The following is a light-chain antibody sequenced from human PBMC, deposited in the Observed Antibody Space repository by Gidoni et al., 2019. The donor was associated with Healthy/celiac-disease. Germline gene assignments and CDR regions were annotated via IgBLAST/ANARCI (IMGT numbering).Light chain of an antibody. J-gene: IGKJ2*01. CDR2: GAS. CDR3: QQYNNWPPVYT. Sequence: EIVMTQSPATLSVSPGERATLSCRASQSVSSNVAWYQQKPGQAPRPLIYGASTRATGIPARFSGSGSGTEFTLTISSLQSEDFAVYYCQQYNNWPPVYTFGQGTKLEIK. CDR1: QSVSSN. V-gene: IGKV3-15*01.